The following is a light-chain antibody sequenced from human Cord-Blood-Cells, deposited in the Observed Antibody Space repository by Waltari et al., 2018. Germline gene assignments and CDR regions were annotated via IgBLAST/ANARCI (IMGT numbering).Light chain of an antibody. V-gene: IGLV8-61*01. CDR3: VLYMGSGIWV. Sequence: QTVVTQEPSFSVSPGGTVTLTCGLSSAPVPTSYHPRWYQQTPGQAPRTLIYSTNTRSSGVPDRFSGSILGNKAALTITGAQADDESDYYCVLYMGSGIWVFGGGTKLTVL. J-gene: IGLJ3*02. CDR2: STN. CDR1: SAPVPTSYH.